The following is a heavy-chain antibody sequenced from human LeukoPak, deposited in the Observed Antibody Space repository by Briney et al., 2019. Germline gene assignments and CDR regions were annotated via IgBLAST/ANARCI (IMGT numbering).Heavy chain of an antibody. CDR2: VYYSGNT. D-gene: IGHD2-15*01. V-gene: IGHV4-59*08. J-gene: IGHJ6*03. CDR3: ARGLLGVRIPPCYYMDV. CDR1: GGSISSFY. Sequence: SETLSLTCTVSGGSISSFYWSWLRQHPGKGLEWIGYVYYSGNTNYNPSLKSRLNISVDTSKNQFSLKLSAVTVADTAVYYCARGLLGVRIPPCYYMDVWGKGTTVTVSS.